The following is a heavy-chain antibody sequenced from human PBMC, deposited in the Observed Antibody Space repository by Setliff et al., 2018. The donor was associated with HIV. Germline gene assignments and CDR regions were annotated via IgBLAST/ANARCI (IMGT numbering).Heavy chain of an antibody. J-gene: IGHJ5*02. D-gene: IGHD2-8*01. CDR1: GGSFSGYY. V-gene: IGHV4-34*01. Sequence: SETLSLTCAVYGGSFSGYYWGWIRQPPGKGLQWIGFIYNSEMINYTPSLKSRVSMSLDTSKNQFSLKLTSVTAADTAVYYCARGGTSSNWFDPWGQGTLVTVSS. CDR2: IYNSEMI. CDR3: ARGGTSSNWFDP.